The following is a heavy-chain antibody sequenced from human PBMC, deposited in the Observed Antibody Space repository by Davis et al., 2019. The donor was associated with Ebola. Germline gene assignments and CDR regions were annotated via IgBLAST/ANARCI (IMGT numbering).Heavy chain of an antibody. Sequence: MPSETLSLTCTVSGGSISNSYWNWMRQPPGKGLEWIGYIFHRGSAVYNPSLNSRVSIPLDTPKNQISLKLTSVTAADTALYYCARPRRDPYANEAFDIWGQGTMVTVSS. D-gene: IGHD5-24*01. J-gene: IGHJ3*02. CDR1: GGSISNSY. V-gene: IGHV4-59*01. CDR2: IFHRGSA. CDR3: ARPRRDPYANEAFDI.